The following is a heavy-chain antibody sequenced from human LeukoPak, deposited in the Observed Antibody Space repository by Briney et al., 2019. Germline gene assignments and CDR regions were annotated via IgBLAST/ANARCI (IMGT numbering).Heavy chain of an antibody. CDR1: GFTFSSYA. CDR3: AKRMSSPLDIDDAFDI. Sequence: GGSLRLSCAVSGFTFSSYAMSWVRQAPGKGLEWVSAISGSGGSTYYADSVKGRFTISRDNSKNTLYLQMNSLRAEDTAVYYCAKRMSSPLDIDDAFDIWGQGTMVTVSS. V-gene: IGHV3-23*01. D-gene: IGHD2-2*03. CDR2: ISGSGGST. J-gene: IGHJ3*02.